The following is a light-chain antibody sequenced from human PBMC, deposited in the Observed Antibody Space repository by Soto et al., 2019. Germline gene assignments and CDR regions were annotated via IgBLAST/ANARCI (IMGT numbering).Light chain of an antibody. V-gene: IGKV1-5*03. CDR1: QGISIW. CDR2: KAS. J-gene: IGKJ1*01. CDR3: QQYSTYTPRT. Sequence: DIQMTQSPSTLSASVGDRVTITCRASQGISIWLAWYQQKPGKAPKILIYKASSLESGVPSRFSGSGSGTEFTLTISSLQPDDVATYYCQQYSTYTPRTFGQGTKVDIK.